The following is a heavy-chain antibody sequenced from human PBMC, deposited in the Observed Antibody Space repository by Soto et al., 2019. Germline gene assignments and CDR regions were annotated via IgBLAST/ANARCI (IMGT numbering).Heavy chain of an antibody. CDR1: GYTFTSYG. Sequence: ASVKVSCKASGYTFTSYGISWVRQAPGQGLEWMGWISAYNGNKKYAQKLQGRVSMTTDTSTSTAYMELSSLRSEDTAVYYCGVVVDKHYYYGMDVWGQGTTVTVSS. J-gene: IGHJ6*02. CDR2: ISAYNGNK. V-gene: IGHV1-18*01. D-gene: IGHD3-22*01. CDR3: GVVVDKHYYYGMDV.